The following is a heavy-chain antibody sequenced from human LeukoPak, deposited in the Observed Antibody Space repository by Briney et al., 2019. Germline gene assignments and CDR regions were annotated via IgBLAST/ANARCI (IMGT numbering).Heavy chain of an antibody. D-gene: IGHD3-10*01. J-gene: IGHJ4*02. CDR1: GGSISSGGYY. CDR2: IYYSGST. CDR3: ARGARITMVRGVIITDYFDY. V-gene: IGHV4-31*03. Sequence: SETLSLTCTVSGGSISSGGYYWSWIRQHPGKGLEWIGYIYYSGSTYYNPSLKSRVTISVDTSKNQFSLKLSSVTAADTAVYYCARGARITMVRGVIITDYFDYWGQGTLVTVSS.